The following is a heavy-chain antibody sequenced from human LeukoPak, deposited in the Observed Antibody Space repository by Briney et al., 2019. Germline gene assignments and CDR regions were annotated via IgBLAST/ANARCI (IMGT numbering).Heavy chain of an antibody. CDR3: ARETAHCGGDCFDY. V-gene: IGHV3-48*03. CDR1: GFTISNYE. CDR2: IGVGGNNI. Sequence: QAGGSLRLSCAASGFTISNYEFNWVRQAPGKGLEWVSYIGVGGNNIYYAESVRGRFTTSRDNAKNSLYLQLNSLRAEDTAVYYCARETAHCGGDCFDYWGQGTLVTVPS. D-gene: IGHD2-21*01. J-gene: IGHJ4*02.